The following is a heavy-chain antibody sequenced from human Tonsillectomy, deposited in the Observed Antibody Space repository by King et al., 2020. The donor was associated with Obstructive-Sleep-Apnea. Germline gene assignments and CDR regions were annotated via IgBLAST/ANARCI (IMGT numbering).Heavy chain of an antibody. V-gene: IGHV4-39*07. CDR1: GGSISSTTYY. Sequence: QLQESGPGLVKPSETLSLTCTVSGGSISSTTYYWGWIRQPPGKGLEWIGSIYYSGSTYYNPSLKSRVTISVDTSKNQFSLRLSSVTAADTAVYYCLGYYDSSVYYRPHVDHYYYGMDVWGQGTTVTVSS. D-gene: IGHD3-22*01. CDR3: LGYYDSSVYYRPHVDHYYYGMDV. J-gene: IGHJ6*02. CDR2: IYYSGST.